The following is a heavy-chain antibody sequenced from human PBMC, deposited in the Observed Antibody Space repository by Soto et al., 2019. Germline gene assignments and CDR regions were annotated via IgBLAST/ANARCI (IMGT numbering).Heavy chain of an antibody. CDR1: GASISISGYY. CDR2: IHYTGST. CDR3: ARSEGIQLWLSRLDY. D-gene: IGHD5-18*01. V-gene: IGHV4-31*11. J-gene: IGHJ4*02. Sequence: QVHLQESGPGLVKPSQTLALTCAVSGASISISGYYWTWIRQHPGKGLEWIGHIHYTGSTYYNPSLKSRVSISVDTSKNQFSLNLSSVTAADTAVYYCARSEGIQLWLSRLDYWGRGTLVTV.